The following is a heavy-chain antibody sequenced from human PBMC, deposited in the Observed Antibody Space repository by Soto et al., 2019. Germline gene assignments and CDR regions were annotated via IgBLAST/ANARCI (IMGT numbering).Heavy chain of an antibody. CDR2: IYYSGNT. V-gene: IGHV4-31*02. J-gene: IGHJ3*02. Sequence: QVRLQEWGPGLVKPSQTLSLKCSVSGGSITTGGRYWSWIRQLPGKGLEGIGDIYYSGNTYYNASLKSRVTISVEAAKNQVSLKLSSVTASDTAVYYCAQALVVTGGDGFDIWGQGRLVTVSS. CDR1: GGSITTGGRY. CDR3: AQALVVTGGDGFDI. D-gene: IGHD1-1*01.